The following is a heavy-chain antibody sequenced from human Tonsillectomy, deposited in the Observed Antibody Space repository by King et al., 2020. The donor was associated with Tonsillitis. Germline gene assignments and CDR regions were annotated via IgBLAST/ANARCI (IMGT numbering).Heavy chain of an antibody. CDR2: MNPNSGNT. J-gene: IGHJ6*02. V-gene: IGHV1-8*02. Sequence: VQLVQSGAEVKKPGASVKVSCKASGYTFTSYDINWVRQATGQGLEWVGWMNPNSGNTGYAQKFQGRVTMTRNTSIRTAYLELSRLRSEDTAVYYCARSGYCSGGSCYTPYYYYGMDVWGQGTTVTVSS. CDR3: ARSGYCSGGSCYTPYYYYGMDV. D-gene: IGHD2-15*01. CDR1: GYTFTSYD.